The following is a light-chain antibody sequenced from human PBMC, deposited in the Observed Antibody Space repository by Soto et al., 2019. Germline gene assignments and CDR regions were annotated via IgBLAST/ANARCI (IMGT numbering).Light chain of an antibody. CDR3: SSWDDNLDAEV. CDR1: SSNIGSNT. Sequence: QSVLTQPPSASGTPGQRVTISCSGSSSNIGSNTVNWYQQLPGTAPKLLIYTNDQRPSGDPDRFSGSKSGTSASLAISGLQFEDEADYHCSSWDDNLDAEVFGAGTKLTVL. V-gene: IGLV1-44*01. CDR2: TND. J-gene: IGLJ1*01.